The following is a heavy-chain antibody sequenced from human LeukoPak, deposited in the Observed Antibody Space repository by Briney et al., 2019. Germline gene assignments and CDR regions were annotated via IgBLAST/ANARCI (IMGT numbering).Heavy chain of an antibody. D-gene: IGHD3-22*01. CDR3: ASRIIHDSSGYYGDY. CDR1: GGSISSGSYH. J-gene: IGHJ4*02. Sequence: PSETLSLTCTVSGGSISSGSYHWSWIRQPAGKGLEWIGRIYTSGSTNYNPSLKSRVTISVDTSKNQFSLKLSSVTAADTAVYYCASRIIHDSSGYYGDYWGQGTLVTVSS. CDR2: IYTSGST. V-gene: IGHV4-61*02.